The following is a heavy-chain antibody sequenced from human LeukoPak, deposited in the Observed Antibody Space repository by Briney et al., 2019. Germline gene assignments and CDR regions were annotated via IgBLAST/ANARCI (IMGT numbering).Heavy chain of an antibody. D-gene: IGHD7-27*01. Sequence: GGSLRLSCAASRFLFSDYSMNWVRQAPGKGLEWVSNIRGSASGLGSGMYYADSVKGRFTISRDDAKNSLYLQMSRLRAEDTAFYYCARDNNWGFDYWGQGALVTVSS. J-gene: IGHJ4*02. CDR2: IRGSASGLGSGM. V-gene: IGHV3-48*04. CDR3: ARDNNWGFDY. CDR1: RFLFSDYS.